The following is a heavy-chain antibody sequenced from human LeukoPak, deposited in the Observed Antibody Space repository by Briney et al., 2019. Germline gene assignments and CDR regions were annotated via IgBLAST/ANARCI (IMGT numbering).Heavy chain of an antibody. CDR2: ISGSGSST. D-gene: IGHD6-25*01. CDR1: GFTFSSCA. Sequence: GGSLRLSCAASGFTFSSCAMSWVRQAPGKGLEWVSAISGSGSSTYYAGSVKGRFTTSRDNSKRTLYLQMNSLRVEDTAVYYCAPLAANIFDYWGQGTLATASS. CDR3: APLAANIFDY. J-gene: IGHJ4*02. V-gene: IGHV3-23*01.